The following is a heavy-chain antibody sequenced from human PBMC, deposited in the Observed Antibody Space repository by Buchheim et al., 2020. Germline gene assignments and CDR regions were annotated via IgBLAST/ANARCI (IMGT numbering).Heavy chain of an antibody. J-gene: IGHJ5*02. CDR1: GGSISSTDW. CDR2: IYQSGST. Sequence: QVHLQESGPGLVKPSGTLSLTCGVSGGSISSTDWWSWVRQPPGKGLEWIGEIYQSGSTNYYPSLKSRVTISIDKSKNLFSLKLKSVTAADTAVYYCAREYVGATTHWFDPWGQGTL. V-gene: IGHV4-4*02. CDR3: AREYVGATTHWFDP. D-gene: IGHD1-26*01.